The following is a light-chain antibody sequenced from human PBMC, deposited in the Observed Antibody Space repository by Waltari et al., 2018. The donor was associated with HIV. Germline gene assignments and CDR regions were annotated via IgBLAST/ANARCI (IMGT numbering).Light chain of an antibody. CDR3: QQYNIWPPLT. J-gene: IGKJ4*01. Sequence: IVMMQSPGTLSVSPGESATLSCRASQRVSRNLAWYQQKPGQPPRLLIYGASTRATGIPARFSATGSGTEFTLTISSLQSEDFAVYYCQQYNIWPPLTFGGGTKVEMK. CDR1: QRVSRN. V-gene: IGKV3-15*01. CDR2: GAS.